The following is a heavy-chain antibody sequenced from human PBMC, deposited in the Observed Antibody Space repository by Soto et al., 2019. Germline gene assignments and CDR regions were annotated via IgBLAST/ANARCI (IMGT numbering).Heavy chain of an antibody. CDR2: ISYDGSNK. V-gene: IGHV3-30-3*01. CDR1: GFTFSSYA. J-gene: IGHJ4*02. D-gene: IGHD5-12*01. CDR3: ARDLMPRGYSGYDPR. Sequence: QVQLVESGGGVVQPGRSLRLSCAASGFTFSSYAMHWVRQAPGKGLEWVAVISYDGSNKYYADSVKGRFTISRDNSKNTLYLQMNSLRAEDTAVYYCARDLMPRGYSGYDPRGGQGTLVTVSS.